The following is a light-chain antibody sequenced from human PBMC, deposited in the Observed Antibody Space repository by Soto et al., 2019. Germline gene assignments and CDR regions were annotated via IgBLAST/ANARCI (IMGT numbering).Light chain of an antibody. V-gene: IGLV2-14*01. Sequence: QSALTQPASVSGSPGQSITISCTGTSSDIGTYNFVSWYQQHPGKAPKLLIHEINNRPSGVSIRFSGSKSGNTASLTISGLQAEDEADYYCSSDTTTSTLIFGGGTKLT. J-gene: IGLJ2*01. CDR3: SSDTTTSTLI. CDR2: EIN. CDR1: SSDIGTYNF.